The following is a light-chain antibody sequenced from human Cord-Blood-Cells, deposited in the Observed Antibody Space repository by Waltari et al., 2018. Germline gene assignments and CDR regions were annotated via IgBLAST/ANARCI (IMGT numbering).Light chain of an antibody. J-gene: IGLJ2*01. V-gene: IGLV1-44*01. Sequence: QSVLTQPPSASGTPGQRVTIPCSASSSNIESKIVTGSQQLPGTAPKLLIYSNNPRPSGVPDRFSGSKSGTSASLAISGLQSEDEADYYCAAWDDSLNGPVVFGGGTKLTVL. CDR3: AAWDDSLNGPVV. CDR2: SNN. CDR1: SSNIESKI.